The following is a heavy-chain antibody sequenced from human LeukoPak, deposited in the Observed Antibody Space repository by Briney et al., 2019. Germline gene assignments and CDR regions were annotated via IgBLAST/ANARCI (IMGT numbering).Heavy chain of an antibody. Sequence: GSLRLSCAASGFTSNSYAMSWVRQAPGKGLEWVSTISGSGGGTYYAGSVKGRFTASRNNSRDTLFLQMSSLRAEDTAVYYSGVLNSYSYFSWGQGTLVTVSS. CDR3: GVLNSYSYFS. CDR1: GFTSNSYA. D-gene: IGHD5-18*01. V-gene: IGHV3-23*01. J-gene: IGHJ5*02. CDR2: ISGSGGGT.